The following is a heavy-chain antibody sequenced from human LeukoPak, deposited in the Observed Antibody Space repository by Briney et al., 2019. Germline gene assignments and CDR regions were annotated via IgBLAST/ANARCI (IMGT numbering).Heavy chain of an antibody. D-gene: IGHD3-22*01. Sequence: ASVKVSCKASGYTFTGYHMHWVRQAPGQGLEWMGWINPNSGGTNYAQKFQGRVTMTRDTSISTAYMELSRLRSDDTAVYYCADSYNYYDSSGYYGLGFHWGQGTLVTVSS. CDR1: GYTFTGYH. J-gene: IGHJ4*02. V-gene: IGHV1-2*02. CDR3: ADSYNYYDSSGYYGLGFH. CDR2: INPNSGGT.